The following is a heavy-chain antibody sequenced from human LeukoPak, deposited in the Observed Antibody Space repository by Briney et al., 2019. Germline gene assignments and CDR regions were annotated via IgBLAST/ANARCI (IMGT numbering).Heavy chain of an antibody. J-gene: IGHJ6*03. Sequence: PSETLSLTCTVSGGSISSSSCYWGWIRPPPGKGLEWIGSIYYSGSTYYNPSLKSRVTISVDTSKNQFSLKLSSVTAADTAVYYCARRRYSGSYGYYYYYMDVWGKGTTVTVSS. V-gene: IGHV4-39*01. CDR1: GGSISSSSCY. CDR3: ARRRYSGSYGYYYYYMDV. CDR2: IYYSGST. D-gene: IGHD1-26*01.